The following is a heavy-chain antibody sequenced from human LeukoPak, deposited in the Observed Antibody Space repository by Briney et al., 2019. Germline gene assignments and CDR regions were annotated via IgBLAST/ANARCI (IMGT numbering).Heavy chain of an antibody. CDR2: TYNSGST. J-gene: IGHJ3*02. CDR1: GASFSGYY. V-gene: IGHV4-59*01. CDR3: AGGIFGVVINAFHI. D-gene: IGHD3-3*01. Sequence: SETLSLTCAFYGASFSGYYWSWIRQPPGKGLEWIGDTYNSGSTNHNPSLQSRVTISVDTSKNQFSLKLSSVTAADTAVYYCAGGIFGVVINAFHIWGQGTMVTVSS.